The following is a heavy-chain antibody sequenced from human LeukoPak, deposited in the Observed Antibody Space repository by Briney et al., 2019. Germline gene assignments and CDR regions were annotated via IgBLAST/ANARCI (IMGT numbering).Heavy chain of an antibody. Sequence: GGSLRLSCAASGFTFYSHGMIWVRQAPGKGLEWVSYISPDSATIYYADSVKGRFTISRVHAKNSLYLQMISLRAEDTALYSCARVRGPTVYTYYLDVWGKGTTVTVSS. V-gene: IGHV3-48*04. D-gene: IGHD1-14*01. CDR3: ARVRGPTVYTYYLDV. CDR1: GFTFYSHG. CDR2: ISPDSATI. J-gene: IGHJ6*03.